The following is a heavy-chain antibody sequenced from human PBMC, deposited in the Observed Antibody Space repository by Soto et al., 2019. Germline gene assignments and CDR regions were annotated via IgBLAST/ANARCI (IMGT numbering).Heavy chain of an antibody. CDR3: ARAKRGSITMVRGVKGYYYGMDV. CDR2: INHSGST. Sequence: SETLSLTCAVYGGSFSGYYWSWIRQPPGKGLERIGEINHSGSTNYNPSLKSRVTISVDTSKNQFSLKLSSVTAADTAVYYCARAKRGSITMVRGVKGYYYGMDVWGQGTTVT. D-gene: IGHD3-10*01. V-gene: IGHV4-34*01. J-gene: IGHJ6*02. CDR1: GGSFSGYY.